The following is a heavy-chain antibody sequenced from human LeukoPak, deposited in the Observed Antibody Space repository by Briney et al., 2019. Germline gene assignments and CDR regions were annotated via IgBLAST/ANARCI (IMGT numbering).Heavy chain of an antibody. CDR2: ISAYNGNT. Sequence: EASVKVSCKASGYTFTSYGISWVRQAPGQGLEWMGWISAYNGNTNYAQKLQGRVTMTTDTSTSTAYMELRSLRSDDTAVYYCARDTSPNYYDFWSGYYAFDYWGQGTLVTVSS. J-gene: IGHJ4*02. CDR1: GYTFTSYG. CDR3: ARDTSPNYYDFWSGYYAFDY. V-gene: IGHV1-18*01. D-gene: IGHD3-3*01.